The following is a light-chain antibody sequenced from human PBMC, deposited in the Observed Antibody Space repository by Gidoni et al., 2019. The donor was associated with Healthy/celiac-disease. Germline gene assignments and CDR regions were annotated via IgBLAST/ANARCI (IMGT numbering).Light chain of an antibody. CDR3: QQSYSTPRSYT. J-gene: IGKJ2*01. Sequence: DIQMTKSPSSLSASVGDRVTITCRASQSISSYLNWYQQKPGKAPKLLIYAASSLQSGVPSRFSGSGSGTDFTLTISSLQPEDFATYYCQQSYSTPRSYTFXQXTKLXIK. CDR2: AAS. CDR1: QSISSY. V-gene: IGKV1-39*01.